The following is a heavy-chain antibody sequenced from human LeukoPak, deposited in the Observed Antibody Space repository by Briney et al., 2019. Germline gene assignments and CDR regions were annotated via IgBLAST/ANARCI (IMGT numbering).Heavy chain of an antibody. V-gene: IGHV3-21*01. Sequence: PGGSLRLSCAASGFTFSSYSMNWVRQAPGKGLEWVSSISRGSSYIYNADSMKGRFTISRDNAENSLYLQMNSLRAEDTAVYYCARGPTIIGEAGTWPLDYWGQGTLVTVSS. CDR2: ISRGSSYI. CDR1: GFTFSSYS. J-gene: IGHJ4*02. CDR3: ARGPTIIGEAGTWPLDY. D-gene: IGHD6-19*01.